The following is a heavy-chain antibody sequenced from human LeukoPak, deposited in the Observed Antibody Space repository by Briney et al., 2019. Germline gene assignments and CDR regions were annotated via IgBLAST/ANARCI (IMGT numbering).Heavy chain of an antibody. D-gene: IGHD2-2*01. CDR2: ISSSGSTI. CDR3: ARDGGYCSSTSCYYYYGMDV. V-gene: IGHV3-11*01. CDR1: GFTFSDYY. Sequence: GGSLRLSCAASGFTFSDYYMSWIRQAPGKGLEWVSYISSSGSTIYYADSVKGRFTISRDNAKNSLYLQMNSLRAEDTAVYYCARDGGYCSSTSCYYYYGMDVWGQGTTVTVSS. J-gene: IGHJ6*02.